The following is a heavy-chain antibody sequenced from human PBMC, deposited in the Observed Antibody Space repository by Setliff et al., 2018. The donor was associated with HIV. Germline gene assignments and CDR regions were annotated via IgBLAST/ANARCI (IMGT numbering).Heavy chain of an antibody. J-gene: IGHJ4*02. D-gene: IGHD3-22*01. CDR2: IIPIFGTG. Sequence: GASVKVSCKASGGTFINSAFNWVRQAPGQGLEWMGSIIPIFGTGNYAQNFQGRVTITADGSTSTAYMELSSLRSEDTAVYYCATYHYYDSSAYYVDLYYFEYWGQGTLVTSPQ. CDR3: ATYHYYDSSAYYVDLYYFEY. CDR1: GGTFINSA. V-gene: IGHV1-69*13.